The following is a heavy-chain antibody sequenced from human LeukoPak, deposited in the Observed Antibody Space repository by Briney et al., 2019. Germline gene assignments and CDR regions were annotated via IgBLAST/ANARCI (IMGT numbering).Heavy chain of an antibody. CDR2: IQYDGSNE. D-gene: IGHD5-18*01. J-gene: IGHJ3*02. CDR3: ARARSSYGYGDAFDI. CDR1: GFTFSSYG. V-gene: IGHV3-30*02. Sequence: GGSLRLSCAASGFTFSSYGMHWVRQAPGKGLEWVAYIQYDGSNEQYAHSVKGRFTISRDNSKNTLYLQMNSLRAEDTAVYYCARARSSYGYGDAFDIWGQGTMVTVSS.